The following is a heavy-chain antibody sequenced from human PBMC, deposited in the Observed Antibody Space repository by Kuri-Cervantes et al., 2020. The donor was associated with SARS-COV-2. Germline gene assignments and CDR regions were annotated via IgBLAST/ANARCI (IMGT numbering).Heavy chain of an antibody. CDR2: IGSSSSYI. V-gene: IGHV3-21*05. Sequence: GESLKISCAASGFTFSSYSMNWVRQAPGKGLEWVSYIGSSSSYIYYADSVKGRFTISRDNAKNSLYLQMNSLRAEDTAVYYCARDLTDIVVVPAAPAGDAFDIWGQGTMVTVSS. CDR1: GFTFSSYS. D-gene: IGHD2-2*01. CDR3: ARDLTDIVVVPAAPAGDAFDI. J-gene: IGHJ3*02.